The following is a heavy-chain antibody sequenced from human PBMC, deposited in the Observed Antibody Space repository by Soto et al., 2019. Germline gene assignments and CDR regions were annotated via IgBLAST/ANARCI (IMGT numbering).Heavy chain of an antibody. CDR1: GGSISSYY. V-gene: IGHV4-4*07. J-gene: IGHJ6*02. CDR2: IDTSGTT. D-gene: IGHD3-10*01. CDR3: ARGPRGYVYYHGMDV. Sequence: SEPLSLTCTVSGGSISSYYVSWIRQSAGKGLEWIGRIDTSGTTNYNPSLKSRVTMSVDASKNHFSLNLSSVTAADTAVYYCARGPRGYVYYHGMDVWGQGTTVTVSS.